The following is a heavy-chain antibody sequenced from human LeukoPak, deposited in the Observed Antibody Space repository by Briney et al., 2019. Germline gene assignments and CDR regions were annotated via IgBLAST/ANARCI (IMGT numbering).Heavy chain of an antibody. J-gene: IGHJ4*02. CDR2: INTNTGNP. Sequence: ASVKVSCKASGSTFTSYAMNWLRQAPGPGLEWMGWINTNTGNPTYAQGFTGRFVFSLDTSVSTAYLQISSLKAEDTAVYYCARATEPDYGSGSRYDYWGQGTLVTVSS. CDR1: GSTFTSYA. CDR3: ARATEPDYGSGSRYDY. V-gene: IGHV7-4-1*02. D-gene: IGHD3-10*01.